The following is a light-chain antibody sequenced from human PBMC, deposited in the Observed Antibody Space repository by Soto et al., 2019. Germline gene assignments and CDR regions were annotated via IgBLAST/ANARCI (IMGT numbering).Light chain of an antibody. Sequence: DIQITQSPSSGSASVGDRVTITCRASQAISSWLAWYQQKPGTAPKLLIYAASSLQSGVPSRFSGSGFGTEFTLAISRLQPEDSATCYYLQHYSYPRTFGQGTTVDIK. CDR2: AAS. CDR1: QAISSW. J-gene: IGKJ1*01. V-gene: IGKV1-12*01. CDR3: LQHYSYPRT.